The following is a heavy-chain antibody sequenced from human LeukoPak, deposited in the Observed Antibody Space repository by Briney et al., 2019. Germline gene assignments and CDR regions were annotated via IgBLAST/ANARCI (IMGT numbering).Heavy chain of an antibody. CDR2: IKQDGSEK. CDR3: AYRYDFWSGYYYYFDY. D-gene: IGHD3-3*01. CDR1: GFTFSNSA. V-gene: IGHV3-7*01. Sequence: PGGSLRLSCAASGFTFSNSAMSWVRQAPGKGLEWVANIKQDGSEKYYVDSVKGRFTISRDNAKNSLYLQMNSLRAEDTAVYYCAYRYDFWSGYYYYFDYWGQGTLVTVSS. J-gene: IGHJ4*02.